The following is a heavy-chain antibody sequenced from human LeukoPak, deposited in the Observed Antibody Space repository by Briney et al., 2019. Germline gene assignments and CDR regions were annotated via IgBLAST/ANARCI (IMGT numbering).Heavy chain of an antibody. D-gene: IGHD3-3*01. V-gene: IGHV1-8*01. J-gene: IGHJ5*02. Sequence: GASVKVSCKASGYTFTSYDINWVRQATGQGLEWMGWMNPNSGNTGYAQKFQGRVTMTRNTSISTAYMELSSLRSEDTAVYYCARPSAIPDFWSGYGLDPWGQGTLVTVSS. CDR2: MNPNSGNT. CDR1: GYTFTSYD. CDR3: ARPSAIPDFWSGYGLDP.